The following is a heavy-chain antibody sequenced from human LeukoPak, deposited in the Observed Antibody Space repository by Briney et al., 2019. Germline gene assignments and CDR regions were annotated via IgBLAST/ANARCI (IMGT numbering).Heavy chain of an antibody. Sequence: ASETLSLTCTVSGGSISSYYWSWIRQPPGKGLEWIGYIYYSGSTNYNPSLKSRVTISVDTSKNQFSLNLSSVTAADTAVYYCASYGSGSYYMGFDYWGQGTLVTVSS. V-gene: IGHV4-59*01. CDR3: ASYGSGSYYMGFDY. CDR2: IYYSGST. J-gene: IGHJ4*02. CDR1: GGSISSYY. D-gene: IGHD3-10*01.